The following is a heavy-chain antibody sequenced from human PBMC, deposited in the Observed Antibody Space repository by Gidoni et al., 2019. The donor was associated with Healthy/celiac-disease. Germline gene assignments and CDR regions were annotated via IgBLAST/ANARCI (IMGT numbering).Heavy chain of an antibody. CDR3: ARDSGIAAAGTDAFDI. Sequence: QVQLQESGPGLVKPSWPLSLTCAVSGGSISSRNCWSWVRQPPGKGRERIGDIYHSGSTNYNPSLKSRVTIAVYKSKNQFSLKMSSVTDADTAVYYCARDSGIAAAGTDAFDIWGQGTMVTVSS. D-gene: IGHD6-13*01. CDR2: IYHSGST. J-gene: IGHJ3*02. V-gene: IGHV4-4*02. CDR1: GGSISSRNC.